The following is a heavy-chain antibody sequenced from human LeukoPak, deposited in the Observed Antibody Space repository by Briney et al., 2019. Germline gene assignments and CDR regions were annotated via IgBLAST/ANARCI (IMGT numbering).Heavy chain of an antibody. CDR3: ARAVYYYYMDV. CDR1: GGSISSYY. Sequence: PSGTLSLTCTVSGGSISSYYWSWIRQPPGKGLEWIGYIYYSGSTNYNPSLKSRVTISVYMSKNQFSLKLSSVTAADTAVYYCARAVYYYYMDVWGKGTTVTVSS. V-gene: IGHV4-59*01. J-gene: IGHJ6*03. CDR2: IYYSGST.